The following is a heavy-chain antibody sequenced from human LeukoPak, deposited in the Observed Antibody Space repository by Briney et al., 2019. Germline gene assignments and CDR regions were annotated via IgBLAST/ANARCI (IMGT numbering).Heavy chain of an antibody. CDR3: ARDQSYVLDY. CDR2: ISYDGSNK. D-gene: IGHD1-26*01. Sequence: GGSLRLSCAASGFTFSSYAMHWVRQAPGKGLEWVAVISYDGSNKYYADSVKGRFTISRDNSKNTLYLQMNSLRAEDTAVYYCARDQSYVLDYWGQGTLVTVSS. CDR1: GFTFSSYA. J-gene: IGHJ4*02. V-gene: IGHV3-30-3*01.